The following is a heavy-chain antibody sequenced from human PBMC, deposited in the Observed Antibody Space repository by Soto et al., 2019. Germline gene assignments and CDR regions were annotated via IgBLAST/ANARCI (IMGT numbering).Heavy chain of an antibody. CDR2: IYYSGST. D-gene: IGHD4-17*01. Sequence: SETLSLTCTVSGGSISSGSYYWGWIRQPPGKGLEWIGSIYYSGSTYYNPSLKSRVTISVDTSKNQFSLKLSSVTAADTAVYYCARHSAHYGDYAYFDYWGQGTLVTVS. CDR1: GGSISSGSYY. V-gene: IGHV4-39*01. J-gene: IGHJ4*02. CDR3: ARHSAHYGDYAYFDY.